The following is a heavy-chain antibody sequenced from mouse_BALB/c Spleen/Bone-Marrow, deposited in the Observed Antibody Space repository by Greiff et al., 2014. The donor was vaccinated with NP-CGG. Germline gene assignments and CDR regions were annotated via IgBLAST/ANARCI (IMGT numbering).Heavy chain of an antibody. CDR2: ISDGGSYT. Sequence: EVKLVESGGGLVKPGGSLKLSCAASGFTFSDYYMYWVRQTPEKRLEWVATISDGGSYTYYPGSVKGRFTISRDNAKNNLYLQMSSLKSEDTAMYYCGRAWFAYWGQGTLVTVSA. CDR3: GRAWFAY. V-gene: IGHV5-4*02. CDR1: GFTFSDYY. D-gene: IGHD3-3*01. J-gene: IGHJ3*01.